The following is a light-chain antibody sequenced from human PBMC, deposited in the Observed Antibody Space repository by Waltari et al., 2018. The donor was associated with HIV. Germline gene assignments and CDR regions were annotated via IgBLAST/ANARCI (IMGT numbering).Light chain of an antibody. CDR2: DVS. Sequence: QSALTQPASVSGSPGQSITISCTGTSSDVGGYTYVSWYQQHPGKAPKLRIYDVSNRPSGVSNRFSGSKSGNTASLTISGLQAEDEADYYCSSYTSSSTLRVFGTGTKVTVL. J-gene: IGLJ1*01. V-gene: IGLV2-14*03. CDR1: SSDVGGYTY. CDR3: SSYTSSSTLRV.